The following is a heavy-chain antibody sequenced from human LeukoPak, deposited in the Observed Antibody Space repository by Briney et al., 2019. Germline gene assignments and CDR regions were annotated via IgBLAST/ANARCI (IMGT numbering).Heavy chain of an antibody. J-gene: IGHJ4*02. CDR2: IYYSGST. D-gene: IGHD3-10*01. V-gene: IGHV4-59*11. CDR3: ARVNRRGSGSYSFDY. CDR1: GGSISSHY. Sequence: SETLSLTCAVYGGSISSHYWSWIRQPPGKGLEWIGYIYYSGSTNYNPSLKSRVTISVDTSKNQFSLKLSSVTAADTAVYYCARVNRRGSGSYSFDYWGQGTLVTVSS.